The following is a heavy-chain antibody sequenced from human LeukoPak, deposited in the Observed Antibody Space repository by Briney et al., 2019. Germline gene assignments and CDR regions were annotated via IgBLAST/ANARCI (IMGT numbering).Heavy chain of an antibody. V-gene: IGHV1-69*05. CDR1: GGTFSSYA. D-gene: IGHD5-18*01. CDR3: ARGTGYCYGLYY. J-gene: IGHJ4*02. CDR2: ILPIFGTA. Sequence: EASVKVSCKASGGTFSSYAISWVRQAPGQGLEWMGGILPIFGTANYAQKFQGRVTITTDESTSTAYMELSSLRSEDTAVYYCARGTGYCYGLYYWGQGTLVTVSS.